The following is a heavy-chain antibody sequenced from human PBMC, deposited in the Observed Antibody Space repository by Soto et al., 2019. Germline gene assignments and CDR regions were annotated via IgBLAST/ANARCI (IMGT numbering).Heavy chain of an antibody. CDR1: GGSISNYY. Sequence: SETLSLTCTVSGGSISNYYWSWIRQPPGKGLEWIGNIYYSGSTNYNPSLKSRVAMSVDTSKNQFSLKLTSVTAADTAVYYCARDRGATNYWGQGMLVTVSS. CDR3: ARDRGATNY. J-gene: IGHJ4*02. D-gene: IGHD3-10*01. CDR2: IYYSGST. V-gene: IGHV4-59*13.